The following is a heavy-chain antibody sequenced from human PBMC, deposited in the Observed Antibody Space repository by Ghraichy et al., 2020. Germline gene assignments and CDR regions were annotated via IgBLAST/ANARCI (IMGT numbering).Heavy chain of an antibody. CDR2: IYYSGST. V-gene: IGHV4-39*01. D-gene: IGHD6-19*01. CDR3: ARHFRGGWQIDY. Sequence: GSLSLTCTVSGGSISSSSYYWGWIRQPPGKGLEWIGSIYYSGSTYYNPSLKSRVTISVDTSKNQFSLKLSSVTAADTAVYYCARHFRGGWQIDYWGQGTLVTVSS. CDR1: GGSISSSSYY. J-gene: IGHJ4*02.